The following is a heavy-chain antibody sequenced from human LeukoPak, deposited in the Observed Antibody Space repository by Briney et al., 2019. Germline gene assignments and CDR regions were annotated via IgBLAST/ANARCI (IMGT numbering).Heavy chain of an antibody. J-gene: IGHJ4*02. D-gene: IGHD3-16*01. CDR3: ARGDGRGGNGPVLGY. CDR1: GFTFSSYS. Sequence: PGGALRLSCAASGFTFSSYSMNWVRQAPGGGLEWVSSISSSSSYIYYADSVKGRFTISRDNAKNSLYLQMNSLRAEDTAVYYCARGDGRGGNGPVLGYWGQGTLVTVSS. CDR2: ISSSSSYI. V-gene: IGHV3-21*01.